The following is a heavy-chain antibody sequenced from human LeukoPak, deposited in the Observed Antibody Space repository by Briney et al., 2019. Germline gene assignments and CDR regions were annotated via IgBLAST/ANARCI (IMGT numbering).Heavy chain of an antibody. D-gene: IGHD6-6*01. CDR2: ISSNGGST. J-gene: IGHJ4*02. CDR3: AGGGSIAARPIDY. Sequence: GGSLRLSCAASGFTFSSYAMHWVRQAPGKGLEYVSAISSNGGSTYYANSVKGRFTISRDNSKNTLFLQMGSLRAEDMAVYYCAGGGSIAARPIDYWGQGTLVTVSS. V-gene: IGHV3-64*01. CDR1: GFTFSSYA.